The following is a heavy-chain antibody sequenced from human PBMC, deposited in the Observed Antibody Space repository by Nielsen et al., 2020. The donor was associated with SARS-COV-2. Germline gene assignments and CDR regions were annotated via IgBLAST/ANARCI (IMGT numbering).Heavy chain of an antibody. D-gene: IGHD2-2*01. V-gene: IGHV3-33*01. CDR2: IWYDGSNK. Sequence: GESLKISCAASGFTFSSYGMHWVRQAPGKGLEWVAVIWYDGSNKYYADSVKGRFTISRDNSKNTLYLQMNSLRAEDTAVYYCARDPIYCSSTSCDYDMGGGSPWGQGTLVTVSS. CDR1: GFTFSSYG. J-gene: IGHJ5*02. CDR3: ARDPIYCSSTSCDYDMGGGSP.